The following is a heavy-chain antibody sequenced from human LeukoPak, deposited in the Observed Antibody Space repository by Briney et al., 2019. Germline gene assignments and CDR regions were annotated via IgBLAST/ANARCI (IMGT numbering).Heavy chain of an antibody. J-gene: IGHJ1*01. Sequence: PGGSLRLSCAASGFTFSRYWMHWVRQAPGKGLVWVSRINGDGSTTNYADSVKGGFTISRDNAKNTLYLQMNSLRAEDTTVYYCATGNYYDSRGYYTFGHWGQGTLVTVSS. D-gene: IGHD3-22*01. CDR1: GFTFSRYW. CDR2: INGDGSTT. V-gene: IGHV3-74*01. CDR3: ATGNYYDSRGYYTFGH.